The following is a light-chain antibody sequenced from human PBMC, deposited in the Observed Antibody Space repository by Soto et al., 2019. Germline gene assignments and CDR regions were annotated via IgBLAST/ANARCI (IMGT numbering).Light chain of an antibody. V-gene: IGKV3-11*01. CDR1: QSVNNY. CDR3: XXRGN. J-gene: IGKJ5*01. CDR2: DTT. Sequence: IVLTQSPATLSLSPGERATLSCRASQSVNNYVAWYQHKPGQSPRLLIDDTTTRATAIPARFSGSGSGTDFTLTINXLEXXXXXXXXXXXRGNVGQGTRLEIK.